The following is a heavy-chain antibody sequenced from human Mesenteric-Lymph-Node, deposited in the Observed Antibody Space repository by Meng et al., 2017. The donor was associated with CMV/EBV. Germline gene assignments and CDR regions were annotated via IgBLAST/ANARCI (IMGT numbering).Heavy chain of an antibody. Sequence: GESLKISCAASGFTFSSYEMNWVRQAPGKGLEWVSYISGSGSIKYYADSVKGRFTISRDNAKNSLYLQMNSLRVEDTAIYFCARGLVAGGRGLESDYWGQGTLVTVSS. CDR2: ISGSGSIK. CDR3: ARGLVAGGRGLESDY. D-gene: IGHD6-13*01. CDR1: GFTFSSYE. V-gene: IGHV3-48*03. J-gene: IGHJ4*02.